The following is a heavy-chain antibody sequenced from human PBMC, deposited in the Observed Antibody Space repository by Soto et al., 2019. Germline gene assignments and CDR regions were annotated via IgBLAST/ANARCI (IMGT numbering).Heavy chain of an antibody. Sequence: PSETLSLTCTGSGGSISSSSYYWGWIRQPPGKGLEWIGSIYYSGSTSYNPSLKSRVTISVDTSKNQFSLKLSSVTAADTAVYYCARHRDYYDSSGYYSPYYYYGMDVWGQGTTVTVS. D-gene: IGHD3-22*01. V-gene: IGHV4-39*01. CDR1: GGSISSSSYY. CDR2: IYYSGST. J-gene: IGHJ6*02. CDR3: ARHRDYYDSSGYYSPYYYYGMDV.